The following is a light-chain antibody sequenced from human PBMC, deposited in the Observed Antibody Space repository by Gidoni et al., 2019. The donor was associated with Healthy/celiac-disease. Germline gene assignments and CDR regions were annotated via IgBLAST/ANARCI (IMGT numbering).Light chain of an antibody. CDR3: SSYTSSSTLGV. V-gene: IGLV2-14*01. CDR2: DVS. Sequence: QSALTQPASVSGSPGQSITIPCTGTSSDVSGYNYVSWYQQHPGKAPKLMLYDVSHRPSGVSNRFSGSKCGNTASLTIAGLQAEDEADYYCSSYTSSSTLGVFGGGTKLTVL. J-gene: IGLJ3*02. CDR1: SSDVSGYNY.